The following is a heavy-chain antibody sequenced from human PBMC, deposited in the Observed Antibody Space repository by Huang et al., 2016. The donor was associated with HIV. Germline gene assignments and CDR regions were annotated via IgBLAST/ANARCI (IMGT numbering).Heavy chain of an antibody. Sequence: QLLLQESGPGLVKPSEALALTCAVSGGSIRSSDYHWGWIRQPPGKGLEWIGSIYYKGSTRYSPSLKSRVTIAVDTSKILFFLNLTSMTAADTAVYYCARHREGPVAYYSGWGSHLNYMDVWGRGRTVVVSS. D-gene: IGHD3-10*01. J-gene: IGHJ6*03. CDR3: ARHREGPVAYYSGWGSHLNYMDV. CDR1: GGSIRSSDYH. CDR2: IYYKGST. V-gene: IGHV4-39*01.